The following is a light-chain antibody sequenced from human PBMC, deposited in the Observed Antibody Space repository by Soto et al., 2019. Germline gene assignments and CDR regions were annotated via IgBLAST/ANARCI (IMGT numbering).Light chain of an antibody. CDR1: QSISRH. J-gene: IGKJ2*01. CDR3: HQSDSTLYT. V-gene: IGKV1-39*01. CDR2: AAS. Sequence: DIQMTQSPSSLSASVGDRVTITCRASQSISRHLNWYQQKVGKAPQLLIYAASSLQTGVPSRFSGSGSGTDFTLTISSLQPEDFATYYCHQSDSTLYTFGQGTKLEIK.